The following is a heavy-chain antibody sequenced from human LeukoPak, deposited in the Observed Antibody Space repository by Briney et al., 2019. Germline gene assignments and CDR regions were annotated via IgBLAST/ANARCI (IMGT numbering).Heavy chain of an antibody. Sequence: PSETLSLTCAVSGGSISSTNWWSWVRQPPGKGLEWIGEIYHSGSTNYNPSLKSRVTISVDTSKNQFSLKLSSVTAADTAVYYCARDRNRYDILTGYPSWGQGTLVTVSS. CDR3: ARDRNRYDILTGYPS. V-gene: IGHV4-4*02. CDR1: GGSISSTNW. J-gene: IGHJ5*02. CDR2: IYHSGST. D-gene: IGHD3-9*01.